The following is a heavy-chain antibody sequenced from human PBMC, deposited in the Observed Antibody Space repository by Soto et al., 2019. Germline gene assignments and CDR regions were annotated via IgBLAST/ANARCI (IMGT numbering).Heavy chain of an antibody. D-gene: IGHD3-22*01. J-gene: IGHJ4*02. V-gene: IGHV4-39*01. Sequence: SETLSLTCTVSGGSISSSSYYWGWIRQPPGKGLEWIGSIYYSGSTYYNPSLKSRVTISVDTSKNQFSLKLSSVTAADTAVYYCARGLQYYYDSSGYYYPLDYWGQGTLVTVST. CDR2: IYYSGST. CDR1: GGSISSSSYY. CDR3: ARGLQYYYDSSGYYYPLDY.